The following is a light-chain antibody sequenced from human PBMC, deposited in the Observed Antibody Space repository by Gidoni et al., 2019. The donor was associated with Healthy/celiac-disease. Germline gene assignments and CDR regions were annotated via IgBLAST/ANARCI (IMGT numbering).Light chain of an antibody. V-gene: IGKV1-5*01. CDR1: QSISSW. CDR3: QQYNSYLFT. J-gene: IGKJ3*01. Sequence: GDRVPITCRASQSISSWLAWYQQKPGKAPKLLIYDASSLESGVPSRFSGSGSGTEFTLTISSLQPDDFATYYCQQYNSYLFTFXPXTKVEIK. CDR2: DAS.